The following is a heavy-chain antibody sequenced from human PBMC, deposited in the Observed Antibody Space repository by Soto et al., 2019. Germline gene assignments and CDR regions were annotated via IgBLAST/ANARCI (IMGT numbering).Heavy chain of an antibody. CDR2: ISYDGSNK. CDR3: ARDQGREEP. CDR1: GFTFSSYA. V-gene: IGHV3-30-3*01. D-gene: IGHD1-1*01. J-gene: IGHJ3*01. Sequence: GGSLRLSCAASGFTFSSYAMHWVRQAPGKGLEWVAVISYDGSNKYYADSVKGRFTISRDNSKNTLYLQMNSLRAEDTAVYYCARDQGREEPWGQGTMVTVSS.